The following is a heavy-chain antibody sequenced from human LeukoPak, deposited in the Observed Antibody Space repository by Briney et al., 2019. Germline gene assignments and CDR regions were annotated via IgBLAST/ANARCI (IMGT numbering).Heavy chain of an antibody. V-gene: IGHV4-38-2*02. CDR2: IYHSGST. J-gene: IGHJ6*03. Sequence: PSETLSLTCTVSGYSISSGYYWGWIRQPPGKGLEWIGSIYHSGSTYYNPSLKSRVTISVDTSKNQFSLKLSSVTAADTAVYYCASSPSETYYDYVWGSYRYYYYMDVWGKGTTVTVSS. CDR1: GYSISSGYY. CDR3: ASSPSETYYDYVWGSYRYYYYMDV. D-gene: IGHD3-16*02.